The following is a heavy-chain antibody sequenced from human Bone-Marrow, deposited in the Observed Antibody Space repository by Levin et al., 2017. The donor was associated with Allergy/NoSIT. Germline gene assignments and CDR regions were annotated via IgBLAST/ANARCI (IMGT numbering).Heavy chain of an antibody. CDR2: FDPEDGET. V-gene: IGHV1-24*01. J-gene: IGHJ6*03. CDR1: GYTLTELS. D-gene: IGHD3-3*01. Sequence: ASVKVSCKVSGYTLTELSMHWVRQAPGKGLEWMGIFDPEDGETIYAQKFQGRVTMTEDTSTDTAYMELSSLRSEDTAVYYCATRHGGDFWSGYKRYYMDVWGKGTTVTVSS. CDR3: ATRHGGDFWSGYKRYYMDV.